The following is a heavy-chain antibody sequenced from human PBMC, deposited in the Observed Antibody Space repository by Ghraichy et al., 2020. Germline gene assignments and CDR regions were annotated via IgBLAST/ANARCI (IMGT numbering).Heavy chain of an antibody. CDR2: ISWNSGSI. CDR3: AKDALGPRYSSFYNWFDP. J-gene: IGHJ5*02. CDR1: GFTFDDYA. V-gene: IGHV3-9*01. D-gene: IGHD6-13*01. Sequence: GGSLRLSCAASGFTFDDYAMHWVRQAPGKGLEWVSGISWNSGSIGYADSVKGRFTISRDNAKNSLYLQMNSLRAEDTALYYCAKDALGPRYSSFYNWFDPWGQGTLVTVSS.